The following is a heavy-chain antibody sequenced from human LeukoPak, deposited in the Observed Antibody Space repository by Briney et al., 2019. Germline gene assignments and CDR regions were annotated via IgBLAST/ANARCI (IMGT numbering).Heavy chain of an antibody. J-gene: IGHJ4*02. CDR1: GGSISSYY. CDR3: ARRACAYSHPYDY. Sequence: SETLSLTCTVSGGSISSYYWSWIRQPPGKGLEWIGYIYYSGSTNYNPSLKSRVTISVDTSKNQFSLKLSSVTAADTAVYYCARRACAYSHPYDYWGQGTLVTVSS. V-gene: IGHV4-59*01. D-gene: IGHD4/OR15-4a*01. CDR2: IYYSGST.